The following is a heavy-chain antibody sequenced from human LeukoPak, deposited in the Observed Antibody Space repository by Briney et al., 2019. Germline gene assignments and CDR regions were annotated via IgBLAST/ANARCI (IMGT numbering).Heavy chain of an antibody. Sequence: GASVKVSCKASGYTFTGYYLHWVRQAPGQGLEWMGRITPNSGVTNYAQKFQDRVTMTRDTSISTAYMELSRLRSDDTAVYYCARAGLQGQIDYWGQGTLVTVSS. J-gene: IGHJ4*02. V-gene: IGHV1-2*06. CDR1: GYTFTGYY. CDR2: ITPNSGVT. CDR3: ARAGLQGQIDY. D-gene: IGHD4-11*01.